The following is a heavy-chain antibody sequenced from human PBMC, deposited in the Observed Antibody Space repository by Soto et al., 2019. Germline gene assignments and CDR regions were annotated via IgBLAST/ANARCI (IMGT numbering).Heavy chain of an antibody. CDR3: ARVLTYYYILSGYQHWYFEL. CDR1: GGSISSGGYY. J-gene: IGHJ2*01. CDR2: IYYSGST. Sequence: QVQLQESGPGLVKPSQTLSLTCTVSGGSISSGGYYWSWIRQHPGKGLEWIGYIYYSGSTYYNPSLTSRVTISVDTSKNQFALKLSSVTAADTAVYYCARVLTYYYILSGYQHWYFELWGRGTLVTVSS. D-gene: IGHD3-9*01. V-gene: IGHV4-31*03.